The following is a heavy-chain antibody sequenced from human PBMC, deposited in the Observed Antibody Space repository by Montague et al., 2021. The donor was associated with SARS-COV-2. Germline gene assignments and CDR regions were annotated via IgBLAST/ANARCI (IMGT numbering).Heavy chain of an antibody. CDR3: ARDFAHYTGYVAGYFDY. CDR2: IKEDGSEK. Sequence: SLRLSCAASGFTFSSYWMSWVRQAPGKGLEWVASIKEDGSEKDYVESVKGRFTISRDNAKNSLHLQMNSLSADDTAVYYCARDFAHYTGYVAGYFDYWGQGTLVTVSS. V-gene: IGHV3-7*05. J-gene: IGHJ4*02. D-gene: IGHD5-12*01. CDR1: GFTFSSYW.